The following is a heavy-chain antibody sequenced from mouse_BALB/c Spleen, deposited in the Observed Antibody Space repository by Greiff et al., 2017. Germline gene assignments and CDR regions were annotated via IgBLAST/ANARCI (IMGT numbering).Heavy chain of an antibody. CDR1: GYTFTSYT. J-gene: IGHJ3*01. CDR2: INPSSGYT. D-gene: IGHD2-4*01. V-gene: IGHV1-4*02. CDR3: ARDYDYDGFAY. Sequence: QVQLQQSAAELARPGASVKMSCKASGYTFTSYTMHWVKQRPGQGLEWIGYINPSSGYTEYNQKFKDKTTLTADKSSSTAYMQLSSLTSEDSAVYYCARDYDYDGFAYWGQGTLVTVSA.